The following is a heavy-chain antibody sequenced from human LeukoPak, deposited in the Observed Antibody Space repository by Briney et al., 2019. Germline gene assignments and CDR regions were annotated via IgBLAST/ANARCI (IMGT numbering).Heavy chain of an antibody. J-gene: IGHJ4*02. Sequence: ASVKVSCKASGGTFSSYAISWVRQAPGQGLEWMGGIIPIFGTANYAQKFQGRVTITADESTSTAYMELSSLRSEDTAVYYCARTPILYCSSTSCYRLDYWGQGTLVTVSS. CDR3: ARTPILYCSSTSCYRLDY. D-gene: IGHD2-2*01. CDR1: GGTFSSYA. CDR2: IIPIFGTA. V-gene: IGHV1-69*13.